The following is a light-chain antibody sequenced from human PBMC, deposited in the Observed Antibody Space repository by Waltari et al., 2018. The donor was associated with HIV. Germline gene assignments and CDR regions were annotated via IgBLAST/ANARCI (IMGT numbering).Light chain of an antibody. CDR1: QSVSIN. V-gene: IGKV3-15*01. CDR2: GAF. CDR3: QQYNNWPTWT. Sequence: EIVMTQSPATLSVSLGERATFSCRSSQSVSINLAWYQKKPGQAPRLLMYGAFTRATGIPARFSGGGSGTEFTLTITSLQSEDFAVYYCQQYNNWPTWTFGQGTKVEIK. J-gene: IGKJ1*01.